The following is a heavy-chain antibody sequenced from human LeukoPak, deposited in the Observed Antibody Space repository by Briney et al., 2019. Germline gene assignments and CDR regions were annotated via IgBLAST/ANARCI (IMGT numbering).Heavy chain of an antibody. CDR3: ARYDSRAYYVLEY. V-gene: IGHV4-34*12. J-gene: IGHJ4*02. CDR1: GGSFSGHY. Sequence: SETLSLTCAVFGGSFSGHYWSWIRQPPGKGLEWIGEILDGGSTNYNPSLKSRVTISVDTSTNQFSLNLTSVTAADTAVYYCARYDSRAYYVLEYWGQGTLVTVSS. CDR2: ILDGGST. D-gene: IGHD3-22*01.